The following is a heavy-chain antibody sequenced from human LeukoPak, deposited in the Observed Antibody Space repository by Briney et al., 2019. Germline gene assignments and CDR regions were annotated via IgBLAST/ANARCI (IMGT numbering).Heavy chain of an antibody. D-gene: IGHD3-22*01. V-gene: IGHV3-21*01. CDR2: ISSSSSYI. CDR1: GFTFSSYS. CDR3: ARAPSYYDSSGYYVHYWYFDL. J-gene: IGHJ2*01. Sequence: GGSLRLSCAASGFTFSSYSMNWVRQAPGKGLEWVSSISSSSSYIYYADSVKGRFTTSRDNAKNSLYLQMNSLRAEDTAVYYCARAPSYYDSSGYYVHYWYFDLWGRGTLVTVSS.